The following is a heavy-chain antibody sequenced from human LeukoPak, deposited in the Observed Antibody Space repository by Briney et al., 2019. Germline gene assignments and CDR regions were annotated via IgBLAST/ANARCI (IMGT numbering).Heavy chain of an antibody. Sequence: GESLRLSCAASGFTFSSYWMTWVRQAPGKGLEWVANIRQDGSEKYYVDSVKGRFTISRDNAKNSLYLQMNSLRAEDTAVYYCAELGITMIGGVWGKGTTVTISS. D-gene: IGHD3-10*02. CDR2: IRQDGSEK. J-gene: IGHJ6*04. V-gene: IGHV3-7*01. CDR1: GFTFSSYW. CDR3: AELGITMIGGV.